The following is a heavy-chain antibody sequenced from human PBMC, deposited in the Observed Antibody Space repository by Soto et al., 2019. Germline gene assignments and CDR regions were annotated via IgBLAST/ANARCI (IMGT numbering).Heavy chain of an antibody. CDR1: GFTFSSSA. Sequence: EVQLLESGGGLVQPGGSLRLSCAASGFTFSSSAMSWVRQAPGKGLEWVSGISGTAVSTYYADSAKGRFTISRDNSKNTVYLQMNSLRAEDTAVYFCARTLNPVVPAATLRFDPWGQGTLVTVSS. CDR2: ISGTAVST. D-gene: IGHD2-2*01. J-gene: IGHJ5*02. CDR3: ARTLNPVVPAATLRFDP. V-gene: IGHV3-23*01.